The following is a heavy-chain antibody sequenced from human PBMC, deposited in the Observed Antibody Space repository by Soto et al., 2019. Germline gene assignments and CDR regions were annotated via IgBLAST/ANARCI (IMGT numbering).Heavy chain of an antibody. CDR2: ISSDGNNQ. Sequence: QVQLVESGGGVVQPGRSLRLSCAASGFTSSSFVIHWGRQAPGKGLEWLAVISSDGNNQYYADSVKGRFTISRDNSKNTLYFQVNSLRAEDTAVYFCAKERGVLDAFDIWGQGTMVTVSS. V-gene: IGHV3-30*18. D-gene: IGHD3-10*01. J-gene: IGHJ3*02. CDR3: AKERGVLDAFDI. CDR1: GFTSSSFV.